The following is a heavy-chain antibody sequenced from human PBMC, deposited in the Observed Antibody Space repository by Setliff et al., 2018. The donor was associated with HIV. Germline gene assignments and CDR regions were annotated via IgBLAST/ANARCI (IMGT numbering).Heavy chain of an antibody. V-gene: IGHV4-31*03. CDR3: ARGPSINTIRARGYYMDV. Sequence: SETLSLTCTVSGGSISSGGYYWSWIRQHPGKGLEWIGYIYYSGSTYYNPSLKSRVTISVDTSKNQFSLKLSSVTAADTAVYYCARGPSINTIRARGYYMDVWGKGTTVTVSS. D-gene: IGHD3-10*01. CDR1: GGSISSGGYY. J-gene: IGHJ6*03. CDR2: IYYSGST.